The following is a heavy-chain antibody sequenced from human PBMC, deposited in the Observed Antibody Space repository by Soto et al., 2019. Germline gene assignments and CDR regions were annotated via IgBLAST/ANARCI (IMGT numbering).Heavy chain of an antibody. J-gene: IGHJ4*01. V-gene: IGHV4-59*08. D-gene: IGHD3-22*01. Sequence: SVTLSLTCTVSGSPISSYYCSWFRHSPGQGLEWVGYIYYTGTTTYSPSLKSRLTISVYASKSQLSLNLRSVTAADTAVYFCARIGGYSPAFDSLAHGAPVPLSS. CDR3: ARIGGYSPAFDS. CDR2: IYYTGTT. CDR1: GSPISSYY.